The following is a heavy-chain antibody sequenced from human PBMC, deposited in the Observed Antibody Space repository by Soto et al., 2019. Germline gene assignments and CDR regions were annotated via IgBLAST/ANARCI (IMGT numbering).Heavy chain of an antibody. J-gene: IGHJ3*02. CDR3: ARALRYCSGGSCYSNYYDSSGASDAFDI. Sequence: ASVKVSCKASGYTFTGYYMHWVRQAPGQGLEWMGWINPNSGGTNYAQKFQGWVTMTSDTSISTAYMELSRLRSDDTAVYYCARALRYCSGGSCYSNYYDSSGASDAFDIWGQGTMVTVSS. CDR2: INPNSGGT. CDR1: GYTFTGYY. V-gene: IGHV1-2*04. D-gene: IGHD2-15*01.